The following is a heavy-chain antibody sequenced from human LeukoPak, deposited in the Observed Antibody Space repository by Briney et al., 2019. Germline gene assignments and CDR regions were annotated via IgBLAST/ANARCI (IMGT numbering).Heavy chain of an antibody. Sequence: PSETLSLTCTVSGGPISSYYWSWIRQPPGKGLEWIGYIYYSGSTNYNPSLKSRVTISVDTSKNQFSLKLSSVTAADTAVYYCARLPNPYYYDSSGYFDYWGQGTLVTVSS. CDR3: ARLPNPYYYDSSGYFDY. CDR2: IYYSGST. J-gene: IGHJ4*02. V-gene: IGHV4-59*08. D-gene: IGHD3-22*01. CDR1: GGPISSYY.